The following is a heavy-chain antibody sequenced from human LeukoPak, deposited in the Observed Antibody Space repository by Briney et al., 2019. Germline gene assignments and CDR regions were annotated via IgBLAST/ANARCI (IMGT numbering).Heavy chain of an antibody. Sequence: GGSLRLSCAVSGFTFSSYSMNWVRRAPGKGLEWVSYIGSSVSTRYYADSVKGRFTISRDNGKHSLYLQMNSLRVEDTAVYYCAREGSDFWSGYSKGYFDYWGQGTLDTVSS. V-gene: IGHV3-48*01. CDR1: GFTFSSYS. J-gene: IGHJ4*02. D-gene: IGHD3-3*01. CDR2: IGSSVSTR. CDR3: AREGSDFWSGYSKGYFDY.